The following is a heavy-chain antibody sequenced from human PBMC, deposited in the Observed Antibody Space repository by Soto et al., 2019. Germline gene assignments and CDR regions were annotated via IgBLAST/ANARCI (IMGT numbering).Heavy chain of an antibody. D-gene: IGHD4-17*01. CDR2: ISSSETVI. Sequence: GGSLRLSCAASGFTFSGYYMSWIRQAPGKGLEWVSLISSSETVIYYADSVKGRFTISRDNAKNSLYLQMNSLRAEDTAVYYCARDDYRDYLFDFWGQGTLVTVSS. CDR3: ARDDYRDYLFDF. V-gene: IGHV3-11*01. CDR1: GFTFSGYY. J-gene: IGHJ4*02.